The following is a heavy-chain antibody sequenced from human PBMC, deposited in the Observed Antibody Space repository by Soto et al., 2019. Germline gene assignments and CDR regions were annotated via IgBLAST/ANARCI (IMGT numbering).Heavy chain of an antibody. CDR2: ISAYNGNT. V-gene: IGHV1-18*01. D-gene: IGHD5-12*01. Sequence: GASVKVSCKASGYTFTSYGISWVRQAPGQGLEWMGWISAYNGNTNYAQKLQGRVTMTTDTSTSTAYMELRSLRAEDTAVYYCARRWLQLPDAFDIWGQGTMVTVSS. CDR1: GYTFTSYG. CDR3: ARRWLQLPDAFDI. J-gene: IGHJ3*02.